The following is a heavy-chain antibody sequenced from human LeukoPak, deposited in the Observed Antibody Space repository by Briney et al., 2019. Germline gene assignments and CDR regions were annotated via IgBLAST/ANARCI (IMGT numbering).Heavy chain of an antibody. CDR3: ARGQDYRYGH. V-gene: IGHV4-30-2*01. D-gene: IGHD3-16*02. Sequence: PSQTLSLPCAVSGGPISSGGYSWSCIRQPPGKGLEWIGYIYHSRSTYYNPSLKSRLTISVDTSKNQFSLKLSSVTAADTAVYYCARGQDYRYGHWGQGTLVTVSS. CDR2: IYHSRST. J-gene: IGHJ4*02. CDR1: GGPISSGGYS.